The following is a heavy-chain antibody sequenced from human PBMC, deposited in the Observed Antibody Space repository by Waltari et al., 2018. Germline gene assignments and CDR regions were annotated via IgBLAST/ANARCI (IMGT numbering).Heavy chain of an antibody. V-gene: IGHV4-61*02. CDR2: IYTSGSP. CDR1: GGSVSSGSYY. Sequence: QVQLQESGPGLVKPSQTLSLTCTVSGGSVSSGSYYWSWIRQPAGKGLEWIGRIYTSGSPNYNPSLKSRVTMSLDTSKNQFSLKLSSVTAADTAVYYCARAYGSGYSYGLWGQGTLVTVSS. J-gene: IGHJ4*02. CDR3: ARAYGSGYSYGL. D-gene: IGHD5-18*01.